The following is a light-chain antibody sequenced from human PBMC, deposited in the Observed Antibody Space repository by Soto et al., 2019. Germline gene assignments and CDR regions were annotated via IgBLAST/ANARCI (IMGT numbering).Light chain of an antibody. J-gene: IGKJ1*01. CDR1: QDISDD. Sequence: DIQMTQSPSSLSASVGYRVTITCQASQDISDDLNWYQQKPGKAPKLLIYDASNLETGVPSRFSGSGPGTEFTLTISSLQPDDFATYYCQHYNSYSEAFGQGTKVDIK. CDR2: DAS. V-gene: IGKV1-33*01. CDR3: QHYNSYSEA.